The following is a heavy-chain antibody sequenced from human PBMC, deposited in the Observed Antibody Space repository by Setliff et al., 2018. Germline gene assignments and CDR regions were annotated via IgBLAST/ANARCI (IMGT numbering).Heavy chain of an antibody. Sequence: PSETLSLTCTVSGGSISSYYWSWIRQRPGKRLEWIGYIYYSGSTNYNPSLESRVTISVDTSKNQFSLRLNSATAADTAVYYCARLRGAFDYWGQGTLVTVSS. CDR2: IYYSGST. CDR1: GGSISSYY. CDR3: ARLRGAFDY. J-gene: IGHJ4*02. V-gene: IGHV4-59*01. D-gene: IGHD3-16*01.